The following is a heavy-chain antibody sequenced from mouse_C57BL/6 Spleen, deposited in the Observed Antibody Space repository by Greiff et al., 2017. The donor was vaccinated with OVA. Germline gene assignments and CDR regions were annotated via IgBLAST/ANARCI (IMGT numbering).Heavy chain of an antibody. CDR2: IDPETGGT. CDR3: TIWPIQLRLREGFAY. Sequence: VQLQQSGAELVRPGASVTLSCKASGYTFTDYEMHWVKQTPVHGLEWIGAIDPETGGTAYNEKFKGKAILTADKASSTAYMELRRLTSEDSAVYYCTIWPIQLRLREGFAYWGEGTLGTVSA. V-gene: IGHV1-15*01. D-gene: IGHD3-2*02. J-gene: IGHJ3*01. CDR1: GYTFTDYE.